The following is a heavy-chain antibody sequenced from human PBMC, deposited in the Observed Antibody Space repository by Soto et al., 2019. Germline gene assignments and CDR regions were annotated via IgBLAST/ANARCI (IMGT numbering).Heavy chain of an antibody. CDR3: ARDSADCASSSCYGFFGY. CDR1: GFTFSNYA. D-gene: IGHD2-2*01. V-gene: IGHV3-23*01. Sequence: PGGSLRLSCAASGFTFSNYAMTWVRQAPGKGLEWVSAISGSGISTFYADSVKGRFTISRDNSKNTLYLQMNSLRAADTAVYYFARDSADCASSSCYGFFGYWGQGTLVTVSS. J-gene: IGHJ4*02. CDR2: ISGSGIST.